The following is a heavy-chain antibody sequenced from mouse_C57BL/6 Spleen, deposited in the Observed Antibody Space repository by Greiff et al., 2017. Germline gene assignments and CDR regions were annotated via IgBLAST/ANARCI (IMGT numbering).Heavy chain of an antibody. CDR2: ISSGGGYI. J-gene: IGHJ4*01. D-gene: IGHD1-2*01. V-gene: IGHV5-9-1*02. CDR1: GFTFSSYA. CDR3: TRDHYYGAMDY. Sequence: EVQGVESGEGLVKPGGSLKLSCAASGFTFSSYAMSWVRQTPEKRLEWVAYISSGGGYIYYADTVKGRFTISRDNARNTLYLQMSSLKSEDTAMYYCTRDHYYGAMDYWGQGTSVTVSS.